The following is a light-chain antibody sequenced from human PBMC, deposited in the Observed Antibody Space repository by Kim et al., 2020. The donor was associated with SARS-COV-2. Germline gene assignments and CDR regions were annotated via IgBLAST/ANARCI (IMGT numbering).Light chain of an antibody. Sequence: GQKVTISFSGSSSNIGKKFVSWYQQLLGTAPKLIIYDTYERPSGISVRFSGSKSGTSATLTITGLQTGDEADYYCAAWDTSLRDHVFGTGTKVTVL. CDR1: SSNIGKKF. CDR2: DTY. CDR3: AAWDTSLRDHV. V-gene: IGLV1-51*01. J-gene: IGLJ1*01.